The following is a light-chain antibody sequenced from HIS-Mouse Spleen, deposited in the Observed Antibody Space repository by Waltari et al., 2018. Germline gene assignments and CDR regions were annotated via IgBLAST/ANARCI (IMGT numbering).Light chain of an antibody. CDR2: EVS. J-gene: IGLJ2*01. CDR3: SLYTSSSTLV. V-gene: IGLV2-18*01. CDR1: SSDVGSYNR. Sequence: QSALTQPPSVSGSPGQSVTISCTGTSSDVGSYNRVSWYQQPPGTAPKLMGYEVSNRPSGVPDRFSGSKSGNTASLTISGLQADDEADYYCSLYTSSSTLVFGGGTKLTVL.